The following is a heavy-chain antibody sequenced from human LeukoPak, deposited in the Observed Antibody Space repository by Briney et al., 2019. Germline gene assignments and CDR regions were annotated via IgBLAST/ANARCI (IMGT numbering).Heavy chain of an antibody. CDR1: GLTFSSYS. CDR3: ARLRRNNDNSGYYYYYDY. CDR2: ITPTSSYI. J-gene: IGHJ4*02. Sequence: GGSLRLSCAASGLTFSSYSFNWVRRAPGKGLEWVSSITPTSSYIYYADSVKGRFTISRDNAKNSLYLQMNSLRAEDTAVYYCARLRRNNDNSGYYYYYDYWGQGTLVTVSS. V-gene: IGHV3-21*01. D-gene: IGHD3-22*01.